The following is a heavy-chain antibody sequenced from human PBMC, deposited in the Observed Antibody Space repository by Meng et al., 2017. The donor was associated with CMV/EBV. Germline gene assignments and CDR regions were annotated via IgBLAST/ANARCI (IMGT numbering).Heavy chain of an antibody. CDR3: ARYGSGSFLSLGYYGMDV. V-gene: IGHV1-18*01. D-gene: IGHD3-10*01. J-gene: IGHJ6*02. CDR2: ISAYNGNK. CDR1: GYTFTSYG. Sequence: AAVKVSCKASGYTFTSYGIRWVGQAPGQGLEWMGWISAYNGNKKYEQKLQGRVTMTTDTSTSTAYMELQSLISDDTAVYYCARYGSGSFLSLGYYGMDVWGQGTTVTVSS.